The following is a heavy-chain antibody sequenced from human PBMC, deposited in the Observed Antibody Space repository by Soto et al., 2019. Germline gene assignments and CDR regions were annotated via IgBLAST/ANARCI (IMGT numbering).Heavy chain of an antibody. V-gene: IGHV3-11*03. D-gene: IGHD3-10*01. J-gene: IGHJ5*02. CDR2: ISNSSSYT. Sequence: PGGSLRLSCAASGFTFSDYYMTWIRQAPGKGLEWISYISNSSSYTNYADSVKGRFTIARDNAKNSLYLEMYSLRAEDTAVYYCARSLHYGSGSYWFDPWGQGTLVTVSS. CDR3: ARSLHYGSGSYWFDP. CDR1: GFTFSDYY.